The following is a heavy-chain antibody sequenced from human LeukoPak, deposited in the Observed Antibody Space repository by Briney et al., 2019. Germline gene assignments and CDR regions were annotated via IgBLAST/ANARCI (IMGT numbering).Heavy chain of an antibody. CDR1: GFSFSSHS. CDR3: ARDSAGDYGDYFDY. CDR2: ISSSSGII. Sequence: PGGSLRLSCAASGFSFSSHSMNWVRQAPGKGLEWVSFISSSSGIINYADSVKGRFTISRDNARNSLYLQMNGLRDEDTAVYYCARDSAGDYGDYFDYWGQGTLVTVSS. V-gene: IGHV3-48*02. J-gene: IGHJ4*02. D-gene: IGHD4-17*01.